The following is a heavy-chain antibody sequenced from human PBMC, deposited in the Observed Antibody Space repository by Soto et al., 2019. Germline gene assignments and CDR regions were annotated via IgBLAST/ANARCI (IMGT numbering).Heavy chain of an antibody. CDR3: ARAERFPRSWFDT. CDR2: VNHSGEA. D-gene: IGHD3-10*01. J-gene: IGHJ5*02. V-gene: IGHV4-34*02. Sequence: QVELQQWGAGLLKPSETLSLTCGVYGGSFRNYYWIWVRQPPGKGLEWLGEVNHSGEATYNPSLPARITISLDTSNSQFSLRLTSVTAADTAMYFGARAERFPRSWFDTWGQGTQVTVSS. CDR1: GGSFRNYY.